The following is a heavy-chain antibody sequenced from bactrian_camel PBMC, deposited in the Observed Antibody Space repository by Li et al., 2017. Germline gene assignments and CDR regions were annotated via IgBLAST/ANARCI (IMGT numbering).Heavy chain of an antibody. J-gene: IGHJ4*01. V-gene: IGHV3S53*01. CDR1: VNVYMRNC. CDR3: AADWRFWEWCTLVGNEYNV. D-gene: IGHD1*01. CDR2: ISAGGSKT. Sequence: VQLVESGGGSVQAGGSVRLTCTTSVNVYMRNCMGWFRQAPGKEREGVAAISAGGSKTYYTDSVKGRYTISQDNAKNTLYLQMNSLKPDDTAIYYCAADWRFWEWCTLVGNEYNVWGQGTQVTVS.